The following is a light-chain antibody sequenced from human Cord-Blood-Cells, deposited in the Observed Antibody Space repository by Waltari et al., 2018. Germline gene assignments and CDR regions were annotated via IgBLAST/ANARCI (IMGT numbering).Light chain of an antibody. Sequence: QSVLTQPPSVSGAPGQRVTIPCPGSSSNIRAGYDVHWYQQLPGTAPKPLIYGNSNRPSGFPDRFSGSKSGTSASLAITGLQAEDEADYYCQSYDSSLSGYVFGTGTKVTVL. CDR2: GNS. J-gene: IGLJ1*01. CDR3: QSYDSSLSGYV. V-gene: IGLV1-40*01. CDR1: SSNIRAGYD.